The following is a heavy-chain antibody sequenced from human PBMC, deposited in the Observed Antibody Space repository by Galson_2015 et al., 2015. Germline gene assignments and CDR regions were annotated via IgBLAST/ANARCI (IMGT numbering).Heavy chain of an antibody. CDR1: GFTSNSYA. Sequence: SLRLSCAASGFTSNSYAMSWVRQAPGKGLEWVSGISGTGGSRWYADSVKGRFTISRDTSKNTLYLQMNSLRAEDTAVYFCAKEAYFYGSGSYLLDYYYYYYIDVWGTGTTVTVSS. D-gene: IGHD3-10*01. CDR3: AKEAYFYGSGSYLLDYYYYYYIDV. V-gene: IGHV3-23*01. J-gene: IGHJ6*03. CDR2: ISGTGGSR.